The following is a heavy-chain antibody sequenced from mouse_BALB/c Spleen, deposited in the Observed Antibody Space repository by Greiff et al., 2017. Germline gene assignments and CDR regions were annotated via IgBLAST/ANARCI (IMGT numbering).Heavy chain of an antibody. CDR1: GFTFSSYA. CDR3: ARRGQRGLGY. Sequence: DVMLVESGGGLVKPGGSLKLSCAASGFTFSSYAMSWVRQTPEKRLEWVATISSGGSYTYYPDSVKGRFTISRDNAKNTLYLQMSSLRSEDTAMYYCARRGQRGLGYWGQGTLVTVSA. V-gene: IGHV5-9-1*01. CDR2: ISSGGSYT. J-gene: IGHJ3*01. D-gene: IGHD3-2*01.